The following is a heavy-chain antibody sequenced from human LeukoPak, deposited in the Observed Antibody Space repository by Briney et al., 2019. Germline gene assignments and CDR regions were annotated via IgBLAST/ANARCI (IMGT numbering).Heavy chain of an antibody. CDR3: TRNAKYSFGP. CDR2: IKPDGSDK. D-gene: IGHD5-18*01. J-gene: IGHJ4*02. Sequence: GGSLRLSCAASEFTFTTYWMSWVRQAPGKGLEWVANIKPDGSDKYYVDSVKGRFTISRDNAKTSLYLQMNSLRAEDTAVYYCTRNAKYSFGPWGQGTLVTVSS. V-gene: IGHV3-7*01. CDR1: EFTFTTYW.